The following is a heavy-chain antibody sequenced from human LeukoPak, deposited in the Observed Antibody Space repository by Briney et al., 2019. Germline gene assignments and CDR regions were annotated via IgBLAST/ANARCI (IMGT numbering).Heavy chain of an antibody. CDR3: AKLREAEWLGYFDY. D-gene: IGHD6-19*01. Sequence: GGSLRLSCVASGFTFSNYAMSWVRQAPGKGLEWVSGIRGGGGSTYYADSVKGRFTISRDNSKNTLYLQMNSLRAEDTAVYYCAKLREAEWLGYFDYWGQGTQVTVSS. J-gene: IGHJ4*02. CDR2: IRGGGGST. CDR1: GFTFSNYA. V-gene: IGHV3-23*01.